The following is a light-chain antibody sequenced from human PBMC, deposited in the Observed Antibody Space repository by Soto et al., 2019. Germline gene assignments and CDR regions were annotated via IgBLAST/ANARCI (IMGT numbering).Light chain of an antibody. CDR1: QIISDN. CDR3: QQYDNWPWT. CDR2: GAS. Sequence: EIVMTQPPATLSVSPGERPTLFCTASQIISDNLAWYQQKPGQAPRLLIYGASTRAPGFPARFSGSGSGTDFTLTISSLQSEDFAVYYCQQYDNWPWTFGGGTKVDIK. V-gene: IGKV3-15*01. J-gene: IGKJ4*02.